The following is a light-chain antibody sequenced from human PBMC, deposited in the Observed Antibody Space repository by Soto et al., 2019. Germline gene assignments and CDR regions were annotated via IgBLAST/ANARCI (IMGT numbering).Light chain of an antibody. CDR3: NSYAGSNSFV. J-gene: IGLJ1*01. CDR1: SSDVGGYNY. V-gene: IGLV2-8*01. Sequence: SALTRPPSASGSPGQSVTISCTGTSSDVGGYNYVSWYQQHPGKAPNLVIFEVNKRPSGVPDRFSSSKTANTASLSVSGLQTEDAANYYCNSYAGSNSFVFGTGTKVTVL. CDR2: EVN.